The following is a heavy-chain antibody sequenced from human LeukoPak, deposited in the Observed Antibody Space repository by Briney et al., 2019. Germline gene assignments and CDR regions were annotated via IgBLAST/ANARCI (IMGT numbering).Heavy chain of an antibody. CDR3: SRGGMTPDY. D-gene: IGHD2-15*01. CDR2: INDSGRI. Sequence: PSETLSLTCAVYGGSFSNYYWSWIRQPPGKGLEWIGEINDSGRINYNPSLMSRVTVSVDTSKNQFSLRLTSVTATDTAVYYCSRGGMTPDYWGQATLVTVSS. V-gene: IGHV4-34*01. J-gene: IGHJ4*02. CDR1: GGSFSNYY.